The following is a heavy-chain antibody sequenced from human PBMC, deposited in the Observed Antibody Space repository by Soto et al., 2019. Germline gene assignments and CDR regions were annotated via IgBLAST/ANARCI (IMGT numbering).Heavy chain of an antibody. CDR2: IYSGGST. CDR1: GFSVTANY. J-gene: IGHJ4*02. D-gene: IGHD5-12*01. V-gene: IGHV3-53*01. Sequence: EVQVVESGGGLIQPGGSLRLSCEGSGFSVTANYMSWVRQAQGKGLEWVSVIYSGGSTYYIDFVKGRFSISRDISKNTLYLPMNSLGAEDTAVYYCHGYGYWSQVTLVTVSA. CDR3: HGYGY.